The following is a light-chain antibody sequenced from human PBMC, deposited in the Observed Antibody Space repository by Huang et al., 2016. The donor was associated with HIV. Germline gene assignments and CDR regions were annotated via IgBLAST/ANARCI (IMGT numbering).Light chain of an antibody. CDR1: QSLLHSDGQTY. CDR2: EDC. CDR3: MQGIEFRT. Sequence: DIVMTQTPLSLSVTPGQPASISCKSSQSLLHSDGQTYLYWYLQKPGESPHLLIYEDCNRFSGVLDRFSGSGSGTNFTLEISRVEAEDVGIYCCMQGIEFRTFGQGTKVEIK. V-gene: IGKV2-29*02. J-gene: IGKJ1*01.